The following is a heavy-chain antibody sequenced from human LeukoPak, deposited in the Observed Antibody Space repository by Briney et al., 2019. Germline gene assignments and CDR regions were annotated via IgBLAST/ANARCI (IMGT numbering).Heavy chain of an antibody. CDR2: INPNSGGT. V-gene: IGHV1-2*04. D-gene: IGHD3-10*01. Sequence: ASVKVSCKASGYTFTGYYVHWVRQAPGQGLEWMGWINPNSGGTNYAQKFQGWVTMTRDTSISTAYMELSRLRSDDTAVYYCARGPDYGSGSYPDYWGQGTLVTVSS. J-gene: IGHJ4*02. CDR3: ARGPDYGSGSYPDY. CDR1: GYTFTGYY.